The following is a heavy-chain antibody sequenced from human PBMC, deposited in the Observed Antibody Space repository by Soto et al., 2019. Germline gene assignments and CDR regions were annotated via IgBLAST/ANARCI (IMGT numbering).Heavy chain of an antibody. V-gene: IGHV4-59*01. CDR2: IYYSGST. CDR3: ARGARGMDV. J-gene: IGHJ6*02. CDR1: CGSISSYY. Sequence: QVQLQESGPGLVKPSETLSLTCTVSCGSISSYYWSWIRQPPGKGLDWIGYIYYSGSTNYNPSPKSLATISVDTSKNQFSTNLSSVIAADTAVYYCARGARGMDVWGQGTTVTVSS. D-gene: IGHD6-6*01.